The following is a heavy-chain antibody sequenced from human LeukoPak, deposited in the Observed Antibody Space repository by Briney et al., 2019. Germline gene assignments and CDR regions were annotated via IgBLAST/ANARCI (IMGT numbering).Heavy chain of an antibody. CDR2: ISSSNRQI. V-gene: IGHV3-21*01. CDR1: GFTFSSHS. CDR3: ARAYRSGENDAFDI. J-gene: IGHJ3*02. D-gene: IGHD2-15*01. Sequence: GGSLILSCAAPGFTFSSHSINSVRQTPGKGQERVPSISSSNRQITYAPSVRGRFPIYRDNPKHSLYLQTNSLRHERASVYYCARAYRSGENDAFDIWGQGTMVTVSS.